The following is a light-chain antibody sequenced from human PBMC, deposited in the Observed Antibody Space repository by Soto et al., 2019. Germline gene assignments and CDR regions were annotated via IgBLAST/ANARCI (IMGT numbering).Light chain of an antibody. Sequence: DIPMTKSPTSLSASVGDSVTISCRASRNIRHYLNWNRQKPGKARELLIYASSTLYGGVPTRFTGSGSRTEFTLTVSGVQPADFATYFWQEGHRTSYTIRQGT. CDR2: ASS. J-gene: IGKJ2*01. CDR1: RNIRHY. CDR3: QEGHRTSYT. V-gene: IGKV1-39*01.